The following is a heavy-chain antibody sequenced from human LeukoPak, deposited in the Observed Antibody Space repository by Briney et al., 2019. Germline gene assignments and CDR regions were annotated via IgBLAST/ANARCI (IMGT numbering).Heavy chain of an antibody. D-gene: IGHD3-3*01. CDR3: ARSGYDFWSGYYPFDY. J-gene: IGHJ4*02. CDR2: IYYSGST. V-gene: IGHV4-59*01. CDR1: GGSISSYY. Sequence: SETLSLTCTVSGGSISSYYWSWIRQPPGKGLEWIGYIYYSGSTNYNPSPKSRVTISVDTSKNQFSLKLSSVTAADTAVYYCARSGYDFWSGYYPFDYWGQGTLVTVSS.